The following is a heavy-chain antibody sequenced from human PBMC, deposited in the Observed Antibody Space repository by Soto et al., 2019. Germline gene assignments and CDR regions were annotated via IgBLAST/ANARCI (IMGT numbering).Heavy chain of an antibody. CDR3: AKDLGNTNWFDP. CDR2: ISYDGSNK. CDR1: GFTFSSYG. Sequence: QVQLVESGGGVVQPGRSLRLSCAASGFTFSSYGMHWVRQAPGKGLEWVAVISYDGSNKYYADSVKGRFTISRDNSKNMLYLQMNSLRAEDTAVYYCAKDLGNTNWFDPWGQGTLVTVSS. J-gene: IGHJ5*02. V-gene: IGHV3-30*18.